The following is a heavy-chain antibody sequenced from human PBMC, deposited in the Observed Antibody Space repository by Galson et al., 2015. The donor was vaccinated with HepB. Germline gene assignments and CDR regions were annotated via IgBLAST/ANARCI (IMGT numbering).Heavy chain of an antibody. D-gene: IGHD2/OR15-2a*01. CDR1: GFNFDDYA. CDR2: ISWNSNRI. Sequence: SLRLSCAASGFNFDDYAMHWVRHAPGKGLEWVSGISWNSNRIVYADSVKGRFTISRDNAEKSLFLHMNSLRPEDTAIYYCVKEGGGVSLIVGNYFDCWGQGTLITVSS. J-gene: IGHJ4*02. CDR3: VKEGGGVSLIVGNYFDC. V-gene: IGHV3-9*01.